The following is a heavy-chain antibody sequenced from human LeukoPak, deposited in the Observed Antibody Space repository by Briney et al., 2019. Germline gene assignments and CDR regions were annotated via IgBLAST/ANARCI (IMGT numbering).Heavy chain of an antibody. CDR2: IIPIFGTA. Sequence: SVKVSCKASGGTFSSYAISWVRQAPGQGLEWMGGIIPIFGTANYAQKSQGRVTITADESTSTAYMELSSLRSEDTAVYYCARGRGRLVVVTAHDYWGQGTLVTVSS. J-gene: IGHJ4*02. CDR3: ARGRGRLVVVTAHDY. V-gene: IGHV1-69*13. D-gene: IGHD2-21*02. CDR1: GGTFSSYA.